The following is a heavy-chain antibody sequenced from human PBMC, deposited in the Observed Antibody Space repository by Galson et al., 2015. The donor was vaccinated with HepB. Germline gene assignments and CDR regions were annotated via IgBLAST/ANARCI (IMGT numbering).Heavy chain of an antibody. CDR1: RVNFHNYG. CDR3: AKYDYAWGSLPCGGGIDY. J-gene: IGHJ4*02. V-gene: IGHV3-30*18. CDR2: IPYDGSNK. Sequence: SLRLSCAASRVNFHNYGMHWVRQAPGKGLEWVALIPYDGSNKDYAASVKGRFTISRDNSKNTLYLQMNNLRPEDTVVYYCAKYDYAWGSLPCGGGIDYWGQGTLVTVSS. D-gene: IGHD3-16*01.